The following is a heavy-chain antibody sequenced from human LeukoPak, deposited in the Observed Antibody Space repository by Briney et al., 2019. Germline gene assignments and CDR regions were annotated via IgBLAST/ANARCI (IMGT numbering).Heavy chain of an antibody. J-gene: IGHJ4*02. CDR1: GFSVSSNY. Sequence: SGGSLRLSCAASGFSVSSNYMNWVRQGPGRGLEWVSVIYRDGSTYYAGSVKGRFTISRDNSKNTLYLQMNSLRAEDTAVYYCARIGIGTAVVQRVYWGQGTLVTVSS. D-gene: IGHD5-18*01. CDR3: ARIGIGTAVVQRVY. CDR2: IYRDGST. V-gene: IGHV3-53*01.